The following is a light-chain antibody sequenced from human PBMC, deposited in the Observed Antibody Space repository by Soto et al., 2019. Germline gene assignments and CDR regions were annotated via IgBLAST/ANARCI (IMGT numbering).Light chain of an antibody. Sequence: QSALTQPASVSGSPGQSITISCTGTSTDIGDSKYVSWYQQHPGKAPKLMIYDVGNRPSGVSSRFSGSKSGNTASLTISGLQAEDEANYYCTSKRSTTTGVVFGGGTKLTVL. J-gene: IGLJ2*01. CDR2: DVG. CDR1: STDIGDSKY. CDR3: TSKRSTTTGVV. V-gene: IGLV2-14*03.